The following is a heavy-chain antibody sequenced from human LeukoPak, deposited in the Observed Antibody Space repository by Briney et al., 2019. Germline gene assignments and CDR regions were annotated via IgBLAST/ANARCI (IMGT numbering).Heavy chain of an antibody. CDR3: ARDRTIFGVVIPIDI. CDR1: GFTFSSYW. CDR2: IKQDGSEK. Sequence: GGSLRLSCAASGFTFSSYWMSWVRQAPGKGLDWVANIKQDGSEKYYVDSVKGRFTISRDNAKNSLYLQMNSLRAEDTAVYYCARDRTIFGVVIPIDIWGQGTMVTVSS. J-gene: IGHJ3*02. V-gene: IGHV3-7*01. D-gene: IGHD3-3*01.